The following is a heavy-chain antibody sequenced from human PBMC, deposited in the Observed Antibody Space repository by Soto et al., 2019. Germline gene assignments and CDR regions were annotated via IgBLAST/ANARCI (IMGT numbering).Heavy chain of an antibody. D-gene: IGHD3-10*01. V-gene: IGHV6-1*01. CDR1: GDSVSSNSAA. CDR3: ARDQATMVRGVIPVSVLVFGMDV. Sequence: SQTLSLTCAISGDSVSSNSAAWNWIRQSPSRGLEWLGRTYYRSKWYNDYAVSVKSRITINPDTSKNQFSLQLNSVTPEDTAVYYCARDQATMVRGVIPVSVLVFGMDVWGQGTTVTVSS. CDR2: TYYRSKWYN. J-gene: IGHJ6*02.